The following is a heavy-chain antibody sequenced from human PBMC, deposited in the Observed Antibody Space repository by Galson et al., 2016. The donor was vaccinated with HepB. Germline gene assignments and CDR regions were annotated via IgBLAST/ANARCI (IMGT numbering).Heavy chain of an antibody. Sequence: ETLSLTCGVYGGSSSFFYWSWIRQPPGKGLEWIAEISDSGSTSYNPSLRSRVTISLGTSKNQLSLKLGSVTAADTAVYYCARGRIPTGGREDSWGQGTLVTVSS. J-gene: IGHJ4*02. CDR3: ARGRIPTGGREDS. V-gene: IGHV4-34*01. D-gene: IGHD2-15*01. CDR1: GGSSSFFY. CDR2: ISDSGST.